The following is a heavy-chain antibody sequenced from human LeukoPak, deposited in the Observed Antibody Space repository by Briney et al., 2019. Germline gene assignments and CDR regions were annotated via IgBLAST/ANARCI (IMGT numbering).Heavy chain of an antibody. CDR1: GGSISSYY. CDR3: ARTRLGGSYWRY. Sequence: NPSETLSLTCTVSGGSISSYYWSWIRQPPWKGLEWIGEINHSGSTNYNPSLKSRVTISVDTSKNQFSLKLSSVTAADTAVYYCARTRLGGSYWRYWGQGTLVTVSS. D-gene: IGHD1-26*01. V-gene: IGHV4-34*01. CDR2: INHSGST. J-gene: IGHJ4*02.